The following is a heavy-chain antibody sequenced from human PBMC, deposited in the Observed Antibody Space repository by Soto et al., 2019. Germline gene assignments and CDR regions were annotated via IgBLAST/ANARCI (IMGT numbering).Heavy chain of an antibody. Sequence: QITLKESGPTLVKPTQTLTLTCTVSGLSLRTTGVGVGWVRQPPGKALECLAPLYWDDDKRYSPSLKSRLTITKDISEKQVVLTMTNMDTVDTATYYCVQTRCGGDCLEIYSSHAYYGLEVWGQGTTVTVSS. V-gene: IGHV2-5*02. D-gene: IGHD2-21*02. J-gene: IGHJ6*02. CDR2: LYWDDDK. CDR1: GLSLRTTGVG. CDR3: VQTRCGGDCLEIYSSHAYYGLEV.